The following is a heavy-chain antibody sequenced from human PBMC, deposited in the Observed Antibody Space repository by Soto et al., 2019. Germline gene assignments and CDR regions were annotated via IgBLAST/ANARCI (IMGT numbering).Heavy chain of an antibody. D-gene: IGHD5-18*01. V-gene: IGHV3-53*04. J-gene: IGHJ6*01. CDR3: ASSSDPGYGYFYYYGMDV. CDR2: IFTGGST. CDR1: GFTVTTNY. Sequence: EVQLVVSGGGLVQPGGSLRLSCAVSGFTVTTNYLTWVRQAPGKGLEWVSVIFTGGSTHYADSVKGRFTISRHNSNNKLFLQMNNLRPDDTAVYYCASSSDPGYGYFYYYGMDVWGQGTTVIVSS.